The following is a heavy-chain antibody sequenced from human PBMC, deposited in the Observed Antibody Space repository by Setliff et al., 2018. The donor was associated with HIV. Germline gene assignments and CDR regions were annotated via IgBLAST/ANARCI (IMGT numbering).Heavy chain of an antibody. V-gene: IGHV4-31*03. CDR2: IYYSGST. CDR1: GGSISSGGYY. Sequence: PSETLSLTCTVSGGSISSGGYYWSWIRQHPGKGLEWIGYIYYSGSTYYNPSLKSRVTISVDTSKNQFSLKLSSVTAADTAVYYCARNKYNRNYYYYYGMDVWGQGTTVTVSS. J-gene: IGHJ6*02. CDR3: ARNKYNRNYYYYYGMDV. D-gene: IGHD1-7*01.